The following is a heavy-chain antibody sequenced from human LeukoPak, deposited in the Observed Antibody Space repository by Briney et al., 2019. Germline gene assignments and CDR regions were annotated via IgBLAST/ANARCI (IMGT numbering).Heavy chain of an antibody. CDR1: GYTFTSYY. CDR2: INPSGGST. D-gene: IGHD1-26*01. J-gene: IGHJ5*02. CDR3: ARDNSVGDNAWWFDP. V-gene: IGHV1-46*01. Sequence: ASVKVSCKASGYTFTSYYMHWVRQAPGQGLEWMGIINPSGGSTSYAQKFQGRVTMTRDTSTSTAYMELSSLRSEDTAIYYCARDNSVGDNAWWFDPWGQGTLVTVSS.